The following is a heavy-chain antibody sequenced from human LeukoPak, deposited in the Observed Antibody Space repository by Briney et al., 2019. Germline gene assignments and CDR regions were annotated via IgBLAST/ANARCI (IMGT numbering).Heavy chain of an antibody. J-gene: IGHJ3*02. D-gene: IGHD1-1*01. CDR1: GFPFDDYA. CDR3: ARDFLDWGTRTGAFDI. CDR2: IYSDGTT. V-gene: IGHV3-66*01. Sequence: GGSLRLSCAASGFPFDDYAMHWVRQAPGKGLEWVSVIYSDGTTYYAASVKGRFTISRDISKNTLYLQMNSLRVEDTAMYYCARDFLDWGTRTGAFDIWGQGTMVTVSS.